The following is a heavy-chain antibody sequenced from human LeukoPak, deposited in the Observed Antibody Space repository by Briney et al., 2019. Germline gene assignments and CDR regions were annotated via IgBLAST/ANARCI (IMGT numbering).Heavy chain of an antibody. Sequence: GGSLRLSCAASGFTFSSYSMNWVRQAPGKGLEWVSSISSSSSYIYYADSVKGRFTISKDNAKNSLYLKMNSLIAEDTAVYYCGAGAVTRGRNWFDPWGQGTLVTVSS. CDR2: ISSSSSYI. CDR3: GAGAVTRGRNWFDP. J-gene: IGHJ5*02. V-gene: IGHV3-21*01. CDR1: GFTFSSYS. D-gene: IGHD3-10*01.